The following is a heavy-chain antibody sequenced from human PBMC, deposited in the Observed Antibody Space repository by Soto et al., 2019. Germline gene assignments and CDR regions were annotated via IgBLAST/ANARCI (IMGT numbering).Heavy chain of an antibody. CDR3: ARLGFNYDFLSGYYNVHHYYGIDV. D-gene: IGHD3-3*01. V-gene: IGHV3-23*01. CDR1: GFTFSSYA. J-gene: IGHJ6*02. CDR2: ISGSGGST. Sequence: GGSLRLSCAASGFTFSSYAMSWVRQAPGKGLEWVSAISGSGGSTYYADSVKGRFTISRDNSKNTLYLQMNSLRAEDTAVYYCARLGFNYDFLSGYYNVHHYYGIDVWGQGTTVTVSS.